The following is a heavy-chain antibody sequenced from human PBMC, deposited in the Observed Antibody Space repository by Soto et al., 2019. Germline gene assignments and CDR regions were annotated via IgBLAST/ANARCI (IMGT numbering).Heavy chain of an antibody. D-gene: IGHD3-3*01. Sequence: QMQLQESGPGLVKPSETLSLTCTVSGGSISSSSYYWGWIRQSPGKGLEWIGNIYYAGDTQYNPSLNSRVTLSVDRSNNQFTLKVTSVTAADTAVYYCARQDATMGYYAFWSGFPVAHWGQGTLVTVSS. J-gene: IGHJ4*02. CDR1: GGSISSSSYY. CDR2: IYYAGDT. CDR3: ARQDATMGYYAFWSGFPVAH. V-gene: IGHV4-39*01.